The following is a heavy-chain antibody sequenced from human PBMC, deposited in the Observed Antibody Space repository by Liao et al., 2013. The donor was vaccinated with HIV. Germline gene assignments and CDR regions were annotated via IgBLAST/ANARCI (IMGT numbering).Heavy chain of an antibody. CDR3: ARGGGSYYDSSGYTGPRRNWFDP. Sequence: QVQLQESGPGLVKPSETLSLTCTVSGGSISSYYWSWIRQPPGKGLEWIGYIYYSGSTNYNPSLKSRVTISVDTSKNQFSLKLSSVTAADTAVYYCARGGGSYYDSSGYTGPRRNWFDPWGQGTLVTVSS. J-gene: IGHJ5*02. CDR1: GGSISSYY. V-gene: IGHV4-59*01. D-gene: IGHD3-22*01. CDR2: IYYSGST.